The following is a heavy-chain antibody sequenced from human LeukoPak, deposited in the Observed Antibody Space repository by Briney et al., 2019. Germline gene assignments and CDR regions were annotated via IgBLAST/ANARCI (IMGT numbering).Heavy chain of an antibody. J-gene: IGHJ6*03. D-gene: IGHD1-26*01. CDR3: ARCIVGASRYYYYVDV. CDR1: GGTFSSYA. Sequence: ASVKVSCKASGGTFSSYAISWVRQAPGQGLEWMGGIIPIFGTANYAQKFQGRVTITTDESTSTAYMELSSLRSEDTAVYYCARCIVGASRYYYYVDVWGKGTTVTVSS. V-gene: IGHV1-69*05. CDR2: IIPIFGTA.